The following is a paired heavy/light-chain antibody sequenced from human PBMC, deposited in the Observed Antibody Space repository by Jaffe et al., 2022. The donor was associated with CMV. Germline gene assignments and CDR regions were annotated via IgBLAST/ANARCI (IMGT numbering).Light chain of an antibody. J-gene: IGKJ5*01. CDR3: HQSSTLVSIT. Sequence: EIVLTQSPDFQSVTPKERVTITCRASQNIGTNLHWYQQKPDQSPKLLIKFASQSISGVPSRFSGSGSGTDFTLTINSLEAEDAAVYYCHQSSTLVSITFGQGTRLDIK. CDR2: FAS. CDR1: QNIGTN. V-gene: IGKV6D-21*02.
Heavy chain of an antibody. D-gene: IGHD5-18*01. Sequence: VQLVEAGGGVVRPGGPLRLSCAASGFTFDDYGMSWVRQGQGKGLEWVSGIDWSGAGTGYADSVKGRFTISRDNANNSLYLQMNSLTAEDTALYHCVRGYRDAFEMWGRGTMVIVSS. J-gene: IGHJ3*02. CDR1: GFTFDDYG. V-gene: IGHV3-20*01. CDR3: VRGYRDAFEM. CDR2: IDWSGAGT.